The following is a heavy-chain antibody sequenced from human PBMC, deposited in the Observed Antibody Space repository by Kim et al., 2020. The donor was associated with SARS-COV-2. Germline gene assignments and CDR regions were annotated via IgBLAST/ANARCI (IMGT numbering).Heavy chain of an antibody. D-gene: IGHD6-19*01. J-gene: IGHJ3*02. V-gene: IGHV4-59*01. CDR3: ARVKFSGAFDI. Sequence: HHNPPLKSRVTISVDTSKNQFSLKLSSVTAADTAVYYCARVKFSGAFDIWGQGTMVTVSS.